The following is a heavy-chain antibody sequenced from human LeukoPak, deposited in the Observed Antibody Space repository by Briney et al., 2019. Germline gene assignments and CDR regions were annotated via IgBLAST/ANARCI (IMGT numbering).Heavy chain of an antibody. CDR2: ISYSGSS. V-gene: IGHV4-59*08. CDR1: GGAISSYY. D-gene: IGHD5/OR15-5a*01. CDR3: ARAVGVWRGTYFDL. J-gene: IGHJ2*01. Sequence: PSETLSLTCSVSGGAISSYYWSWIRQPPGKGLEWIGYISYSGSSNYNPSLKSRVTISVDTSKNQFSLNLSSVTAADTAVHYCARAVGVWRGTYFDLWGRGTLVTVSS.